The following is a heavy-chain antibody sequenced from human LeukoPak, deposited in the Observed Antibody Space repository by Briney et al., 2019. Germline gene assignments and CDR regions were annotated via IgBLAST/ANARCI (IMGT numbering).Heavy chain of an antibody. J-gene: IGHJ4*02. CDR1: GFTFSSYA. V-gene: IGHV3-23*01. Sequence: GGSLRLSCAASGFTFSSYAMSWVRQAPGKGLEWVSAISGSGGSTYYADSVKGRFTISRDNSKNTLYLQMNSLRAEDTAVYYCARFGIGQLVPVLAFDYWGQGTLVTVSS. CDR2: ISGSGGST. D-gene: IGHD6-6*01. CDR3: ARFGIGQLVPVLAFDY.